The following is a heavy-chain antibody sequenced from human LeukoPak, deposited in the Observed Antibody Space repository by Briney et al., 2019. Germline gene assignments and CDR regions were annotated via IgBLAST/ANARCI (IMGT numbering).Heavy chain of an antibody. CDR1: GASISGSW. V-gene: IGHV4-4*07. CDR3: AGAPDGCGGTCPFDY. Sequence: SETLSHTCDVSGASISGSWWSWIRQPAGKGVEWIGRTYTDGDTNYNPALKSRVTVPVDTSKHLSSRKLISVTAAATAVSYCAGAPDGCGGTCPFDYWGQGTLVTVSS. D-gene: IGHD2-15*01. J-gene: IGHJ4*02. CDR2: TYTDGDT.